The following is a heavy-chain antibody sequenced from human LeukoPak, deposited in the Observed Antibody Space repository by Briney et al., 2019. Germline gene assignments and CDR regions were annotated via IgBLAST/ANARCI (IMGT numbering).Heavy chain of an antibody. J-gene: IGHJ4*02. CDR2: IKQEGSEK. D-gene: IGHD6-6*01. CDR1: GFTFSSYW. CDR3: ARGYSSSSEAVGY. Sequence: PGGSLRLSCAASGFTFSSYWMSWVRQAPGKGLEWVANIKQEGSEKYYVDSVKGRFTISRDNAKNSLYLQMNSLRAEDTAVYYCARGYSSSSEAVGYWGQGTLVTVSS. V-gene: IGHV3-7*01.